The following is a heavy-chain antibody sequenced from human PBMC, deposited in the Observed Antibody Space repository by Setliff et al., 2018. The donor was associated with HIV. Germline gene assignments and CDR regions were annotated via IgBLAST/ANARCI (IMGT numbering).Heavy chain of an antibody. CDR1: GGSISSSDYY. Sequence: SETLSLTCTVSGGSISSSDYYWGWIRQPPGKGLEWIGSIYYTGWSFHNPSLKSRITISVDTSKNQFSLKLSSVTAADTAVYYCGRENPGDYWGQGTLVTVSS. V-gene: IGHV4-39*01. J-gene: IGHJ4*02. CDR2: IYYTGWS. CDR3: GRENPGDY. D-gene: IGHD3-10*01.